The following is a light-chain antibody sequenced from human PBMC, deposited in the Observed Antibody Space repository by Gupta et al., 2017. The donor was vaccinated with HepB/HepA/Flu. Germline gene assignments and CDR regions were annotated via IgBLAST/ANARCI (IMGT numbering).Light chain of an antibody. CDR3: AAWDTSLNVVV. V-gene: IGLV1-44*01. CDR1: SSNVGRNN. Sequence: QSVLTQSTSVSGTPGQRVTISCSGSSSNVGRNNVNWYQQLPGTAPKLLIYSNAARPSGVPDRISGSKSGTSASLAISELQSEDEADYYCAAWDTSLNVVVFGGGTKLTV. J-gene: IGLJ2*01. CDR2: SNA.